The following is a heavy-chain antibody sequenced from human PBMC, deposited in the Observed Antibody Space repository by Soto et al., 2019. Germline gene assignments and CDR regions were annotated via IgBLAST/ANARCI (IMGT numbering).Heavy chain of an antibody. CDR3: ARDVMVRGVIMKTTLAFDI. J-gene: IGHJ3*02. Sequence: ASVKVSCKASGGTFSSYAISWVRQAPGQGLEWMGWINPNSGGTNYAQKFQGRVTMTRDTSISTAYMELSRLRSDDTAVYYCARDVMVRGVIMKTTLAFDIWGQGTMVTVSS. CDR2: INPNSGGT. V-gene: IGHV1-2*02. CDR1: GGTFSSYA. D-gene: IGHD3-10*01.